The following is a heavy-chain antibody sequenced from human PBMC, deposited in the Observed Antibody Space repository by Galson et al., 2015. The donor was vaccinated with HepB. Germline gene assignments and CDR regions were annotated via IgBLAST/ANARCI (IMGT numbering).Heavy chain of an antibody. CDR1: GYSFTSYW. CDR3: ARQQQLWPGLSGFDP. D-gene: IGHD5-18*01. CDR2: IDPSDSYT. J-gene: IGHJ5*02. Sequence: QSGAEVKKPGESLRISCKGSGYSFTSYWISWVRQMPGKGLEWMGRIDPSDSYTNYSPSFQGHVTISADKSISTAYLQWSSLKASDTAMYYCARQQQLWPGLSGFDPWGQGTLVTVSS. V-gene: IGHV5-10-1*01.